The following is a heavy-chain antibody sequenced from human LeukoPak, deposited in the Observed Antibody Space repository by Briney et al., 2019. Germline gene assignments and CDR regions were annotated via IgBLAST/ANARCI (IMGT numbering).Heavy chain of an antibody. J-gene: IGHJ4*02. V-gene: IGHV3-30*02. CDR2: IRYDGSNK. CDR3: AKNYGDYEEGGDY. D-gene: IGHD4-17*01. Sequence: GGSLRLSCAASGFTFSSYGMHWIRQAPGKGLEWVAFIRYDGSNKYYADSVKGRFTISRDNSKNTLYLQMNSLRAEDTAVYYCAKNYGDYEEGGDYWGQGTLVTVSS. CDR1: GFTFSSYG.